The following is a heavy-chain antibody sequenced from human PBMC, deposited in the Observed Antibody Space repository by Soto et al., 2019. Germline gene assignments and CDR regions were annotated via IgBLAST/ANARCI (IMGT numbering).Heavy chain of an antibody. CDR2: ISYSGAT. D-gene: IGHD3-9*01. Sequence: QVPLQESGPGLVKPSETLSLTCTVSGASISGYHWSWIRQPPGKGLECLGYISYSGATNYNPSLKSRVTMSIDTSKNQFSLQLNSVTAADTAVYYCARGFAIDWYTYYFDYWGQGPLVTVSS. CDR1: GASISGYH. CDR3: ARGFAIDWYTYYFDY. V-gene: IGHV4-59*08. J-gene: IGHJ4*02.